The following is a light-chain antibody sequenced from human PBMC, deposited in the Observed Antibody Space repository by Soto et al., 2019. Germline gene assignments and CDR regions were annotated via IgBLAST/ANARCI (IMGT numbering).Light chain of an antibody. CDR2: DAS. J-gene: IGKJ4*01. V-gene: IGKV3-11*01. CDR1: QSVSSY. Sequence: EIVVTQSPATLSLSPGERATLSCRASQSVSSYLAWYQQKPGQAPRLLIYDASNRATGIPARFSGSVSGTDFTLTISCLEPEDFAIYYCQQRSNWPPVTFGGGTKVEIK. CDR3: QQRSNWPPVT.